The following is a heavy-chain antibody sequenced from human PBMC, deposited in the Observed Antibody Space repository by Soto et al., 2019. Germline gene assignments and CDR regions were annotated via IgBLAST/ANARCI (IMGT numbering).Heavy chain of an antibody. CDR1: GVTFKDYG. CDR2: ISYDGKQT. V-gene: IGHV3-30*03. CDR3: ARDGWGSNWYFDL. Sequence: GGSLRLSCGAPGVTFKDYGMHWVRQAPGKGLEWVAVISYDGKQTYYADSVKGRFTISKDKSKRTLFLQMNSLRDDDTAVYYCARDGWGSNWYFDLWGRGTLVTVSS. D-gene: IGHD3-16*01. J-gene: IGHJ2*01.